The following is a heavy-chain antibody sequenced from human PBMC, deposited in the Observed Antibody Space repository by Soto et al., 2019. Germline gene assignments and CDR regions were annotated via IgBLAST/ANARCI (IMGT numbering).Heavy chain of an antibody. J-gene: IGHJ3*02. Sequence: GGSLRLSCAASGFTFNNYIMSWVRQAPGKGLEWVSVISNNFRTTSYADSVKGRFTISRDNSNNMLDLQMNSLRVEDTAVYYCAKVVYDILTGYYSGAFDIWGQGTMVTVSS. CDR1: GFTFNNYI. CDR3: AKVVYDILTGYYSGAFDI. V-gene: IGHV3-23*05. D-gene: IGHD3-9*01. CDR2: ISNNFRTT.